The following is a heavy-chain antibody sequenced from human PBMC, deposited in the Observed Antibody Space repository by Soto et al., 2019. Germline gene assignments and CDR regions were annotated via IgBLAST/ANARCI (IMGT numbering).Heavy chain of an antibody. J-gene: IGHJ4*02. CDR1: GFTFSSYS. CDR2: ISSSSSYI. Sequence: EVQLVESGGGLVKPGGSLRLSCAASGFTFSSYSMNWVRQAPGKGLEWVSSISSSSSYIYYADSVKGRFTISRDNAKNSLYLQMTSLRAEDTAVYYCARDIRVSSSPFDYWGQGTLVTVSS. D-gene: IGHD6-6*01. V-gene: IGHV3-21*01. CDR3: ARDIRVSSSPFDY.